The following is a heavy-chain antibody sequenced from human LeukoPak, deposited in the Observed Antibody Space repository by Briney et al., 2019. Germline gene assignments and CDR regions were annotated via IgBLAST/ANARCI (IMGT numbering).Heavy chain of an antibody. Sequence: ASVKVSCKASRYTFTSYDINWVREAAGQGLEWMGWMNPNTGRTGFAQKFQGRLTMTRDTSISTAYMELSSLRSEDTAVYYCARLSQSPDYYSNGGYYYLGYWGQGTPVTVYS. J-gene: IGHJ4*02. CDR1: RYTFTSYD. D-gene: IGHD3-22*01. CDR2: MNPNTGRT. V-gene: IGHV1-8*01. CDR3: ARLSQSPDYYSNGGYYYLGY.